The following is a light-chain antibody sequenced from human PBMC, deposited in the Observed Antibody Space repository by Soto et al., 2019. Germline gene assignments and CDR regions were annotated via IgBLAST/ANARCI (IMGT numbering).Light chain of an antibody. V-gene: IGKV1-39*01. CDR2: DAS. Sequence: DIQMTQSPSSLSASVGDRVTITCRASQSISNYLNWYQQKPGKAPNLLIYDASSLQSGVPSRFSGSGSGTDFTLTISSLQPEEFATYYCQQSYSTPPGTFGQGTKLEIK. J-gene: IGKJ2*01. CDR3: QQSYSTPPGT. CDR1: QSISNY.